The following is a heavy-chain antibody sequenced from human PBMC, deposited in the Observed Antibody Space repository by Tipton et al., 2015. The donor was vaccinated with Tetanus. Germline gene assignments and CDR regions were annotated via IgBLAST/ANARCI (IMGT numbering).Heavy chain of an antibody. CDR1: GGTFSNYA. J-gene: IGHJ6*02. Sequence: QSGAEVKEPGSSVRVSCKASGGTFSNYAINWVRQAPGQGLEWMGGIIPIYGAANYAQKFQGRVTMTADNSMGTAYMDRSSVRSDDTAVYYCARAGPQATFGVKYGMDVWGQGTTVTVSS. D-gene: IGHD3-3*01. CDR2: IIPIYGAA. CDR3: ARAGPQATFGVKYGMDV. V-gene: IGHV1-69*06.